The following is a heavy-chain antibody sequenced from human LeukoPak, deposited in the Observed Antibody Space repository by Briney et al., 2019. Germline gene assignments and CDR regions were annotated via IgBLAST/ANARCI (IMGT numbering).Heavy chain of an antibody. CDR1: GFTFSSYE. V-gene: IGHV3-48*03. J-gene: IGHJ4*02. CDR2: ISSSGSTI. Sequence: GGSLRLSCAASGFTFSSYEMNWVRQAPGKGLEWVSYISSSGSTIYYADSVKGRFTISRDNAKNSLYLQMNSLRAEDTAVYYCARGEYGSGSYHIGYWGQGTLVTVSS. D-gene: IGHD3-10*01. CDR3: ARGEYGSGSYHIGY.